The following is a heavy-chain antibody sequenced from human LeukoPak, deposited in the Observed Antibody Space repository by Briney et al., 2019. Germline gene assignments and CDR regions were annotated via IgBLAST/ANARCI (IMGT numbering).Heavy chain of an antibody. CDR1: GGSISSSSYS. J-gene: IGHJ2*01. CDR2: IYYSGST. D-gene: IGHD2-15*01. V-gene: IGHV4-39*07. CDR3: ARGLWGIVVVVAATSYWYFDL. Sequence: SETLSLTCTVSGGSISSSSYSWGWIRQPPGKGLEWIGSIYYSGSTYYNPSLKSRVTISVDTSKNQFSLKLSSVTAADTAVYYCARGLWGIVVVVAATSYWYFDLWGRGTLVTVSS.